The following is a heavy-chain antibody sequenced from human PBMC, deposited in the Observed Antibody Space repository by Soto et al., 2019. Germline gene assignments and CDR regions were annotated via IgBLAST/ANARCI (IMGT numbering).Heavy chain of an antibody. D-gene: IGHD3-10*01. CDR3: ARGRHSSGNYYFDY. Sequence: QVQMVQSGAEVKKPGSSVKVSCKASGGILRSYAFSWVRQAPGQGLEWMGGLIPLYGTPNYARKFQGRVTITADESTGTAYMGLSGLRSEDTALYYCARGRHSSGNYYFDYWGQGTLVTVSS. CDR2: LIPLYGTP. V-gene: IGHV1-69*12. J-gene: IGHJ4*02. CDR1: GGILRSYA.